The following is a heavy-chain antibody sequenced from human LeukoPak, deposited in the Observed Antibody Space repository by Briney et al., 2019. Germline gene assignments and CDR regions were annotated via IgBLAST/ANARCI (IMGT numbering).Heavy chain of an antibody. Sequence: PSETQSLTCAVYGGSFSGYYWSWIRQPPGKGLEWIGEINNSGSTNYNPSLKSRVTISVDTSKNQFSLKLSSVTAADTAVYYCARGVAAAGDYWGQGSLVTVSS. J-gene: IGHJ4*02. CDR1: GGSFSGYY. D-gene: IGHD6-13*01. CDR2: INNSGST. V-gene: IGHV4-34*01. CDR3: ARGVAAAGDY.